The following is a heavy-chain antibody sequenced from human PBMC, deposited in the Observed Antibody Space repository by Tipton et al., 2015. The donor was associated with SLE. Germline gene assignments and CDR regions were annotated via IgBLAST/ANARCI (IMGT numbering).Heavy chain of an antibody. CDR3: AKETPWVGVFDY. CDR1: GFTFSSYW. J-gene: IGHJ4*02. D-gene: IGHD1-26*01. CDR2: MNSDGSST. V-gene: IGHV3-74*01. Sequence: SLRLSCAASGFTFSSYWMHWVRQAPGKGLVWVSRMNSDGSSTSYADSVKGRFTISGDNAKNTLYLQMNSLRAEDTAVYYCAKETPWVGVFDYWGQGTLVTVSS.